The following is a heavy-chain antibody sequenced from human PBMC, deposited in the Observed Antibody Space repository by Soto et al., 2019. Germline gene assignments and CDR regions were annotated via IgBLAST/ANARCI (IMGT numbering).Heavy chain of an antibody. D-gene: IGHD6-6*01. J-gene: IGHJ4*02. V-gene: IGHV3-64D*08. CDR3: VRESISAARRRSSFGN. CDR2: ISGDGHRI. CDR1: GFTFNNFA. Sequence: EVQLVQSGGGVVRPGGSLRLACSASGFTFNNFALYWVRQTPGKRLEYVSGISGDGHRINYADSVKGRFTISRVNSNNTLYLQLNSLTPEDTAVFYCVRESISAARRRSSFGNWGQGTLVTVSS.